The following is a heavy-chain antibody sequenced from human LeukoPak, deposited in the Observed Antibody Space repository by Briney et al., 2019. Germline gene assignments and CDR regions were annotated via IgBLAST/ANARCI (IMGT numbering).Heavy chain of an antibody. CDR3: VRAGVYT. CDR2: IYSGGST. J-gene: IGHJ3*02. CDR1: GIPISSNY. Sequence: PGGALRFSCAASGIPISSNYMSWGRKAPGKGLEWVSVIYSGGSTDYTDSVKGRFSISRANSKNSLYLQMNSLRAEDMAVYYCVRAGVYTWGQGTMVTVSS. D-gene: IGHD2-8*01. V-gene: IGHV3-53*01.